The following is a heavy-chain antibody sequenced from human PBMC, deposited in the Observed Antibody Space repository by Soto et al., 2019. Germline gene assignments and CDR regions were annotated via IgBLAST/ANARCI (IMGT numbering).Heavy chain of an antibody. Sequence: QVQLQQWGAGLLKPSETLSLTCAVYGGSFSGYYWSWIRQPPGKGLEWIGEINHSGSTNYNPSLNSRVTISVDTSKNQFSLKLSSVTAADTAVYYCASVKGYCTNGVCSAELLDYWGQGTLVTVSS. V-gene: IGHV4-34*01. CDR2: INHSGST. CDR3: ASVKGYCTNGVCSAELLDY. CDR1: GGSFSGYY. D-gene: IGHD2-8*01. J-gene: IGHJ4*02.